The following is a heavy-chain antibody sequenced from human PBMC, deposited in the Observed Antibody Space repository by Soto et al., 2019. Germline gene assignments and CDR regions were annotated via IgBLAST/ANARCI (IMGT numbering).Heavy chain of an antibody. CDR1: GDSISSGGYY. Sequence: QVQLQESGPGLVKPSQTLSLTCTVSGDSISSGGYYWSWIRQHPGKGLEWIGYIYYSGSTYYNPSPKSRVIXSXDSXKNQFSLKLSSVTAADTAVYYCARGSTVAAILFDYWGQGTLVTVSS. CDR3: ARGSTVAAILFDY. CDR2: IYYSGST. V-gene: IGHV4-31*03. D-gene: IGHD2-15*01. J-gene: IGHJ4*02.